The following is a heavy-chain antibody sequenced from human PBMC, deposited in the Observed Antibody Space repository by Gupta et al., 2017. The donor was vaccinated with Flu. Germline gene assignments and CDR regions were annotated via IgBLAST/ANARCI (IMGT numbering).Heavy chain of an antibody. CDR3: ARNTRLTAVPYSAFDL. CDR2: VYYSGST. V-gene: IGHV4-39*01. CDR1: GGSISSTSHF. D-gene: IGHD4-17*01. Sequence: QLQLQESGPAVVKPSETLSLICTVSGGSISSTSHFWAWIRQPPGKGLEWIASVYYSGSTYYNPSLKSRVTIAADTSKNEFSLEMNLVTAADTATYYCARNTRLTAVPYSAFDLWGPGTMVTVSS. J-gene: IGHJ3*01.